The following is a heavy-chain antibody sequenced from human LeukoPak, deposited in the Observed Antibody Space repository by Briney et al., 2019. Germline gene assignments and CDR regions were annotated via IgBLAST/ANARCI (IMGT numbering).Heavy chain of an antibody. D-gene: IGHD6-19*01. CDR3: ARPISSGSIDY. V-gene: IGHV3-74*03. Sequence: PGGSLRLSCAASGFTFSTYWMHWVRQGTGKGLLWVSRITTDGSSTKYADSVKGRFTISRDNAKNTLYLQMNSLRAEDTAVYYCARPISSGSIDYWGQGTLVIVSS. CDR2: ITTDGSST. CDR1: GFTFSTYW. J-gene: IGHJ4*02.